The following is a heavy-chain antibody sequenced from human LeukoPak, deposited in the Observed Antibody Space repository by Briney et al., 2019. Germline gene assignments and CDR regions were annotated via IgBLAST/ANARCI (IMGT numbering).Heavy chain of an antibody. CDR2: IIPIFGTA. V-gene: IGHV1-69*05. Sequence: GASVKVSCKASGGTFSSYAISWVRQAPGQGLEWMGRIIPIFGTANYAQKFQGRVTITTDETTSTAYMELSSLRSEDTAVYYCARDNNLNHNWFDPWGQGTLVTVSS. CDR1: GGTFSSYA. CDR3: ARDNNLNHNWFDP. J-gene: IGHJ5*02. D-gene: IGHD1-20*01.